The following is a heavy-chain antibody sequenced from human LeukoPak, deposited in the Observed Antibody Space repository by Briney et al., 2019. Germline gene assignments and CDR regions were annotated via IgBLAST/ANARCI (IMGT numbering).Heavy chain of an antibody. V-gene: IGHV1-2*02. CDR1: GYTFTGYY. CDR3: ARDEYYYDSSGYISVGNLDY. CDR2: INPNSGGT. D-gene: IGHD3-22*01. Sequence: ASVKVSCKASGYTFTGYYMHWVRQAPGQGLEWMGWINPNSGGTNYAQKFQGRVTMTRDTSISTAYVELSRLRSDDTAVYYCARDEYYYDSSGYISVGNLDYWGQGTLVTVSS. J-gene: IGHJ4*02.